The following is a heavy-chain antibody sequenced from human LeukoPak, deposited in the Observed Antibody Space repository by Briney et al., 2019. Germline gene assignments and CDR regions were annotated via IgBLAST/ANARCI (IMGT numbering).Heavy chain of an antibody. CDR1: GGSISSGLYS. CDR2: IYHTGST. D-gene: IGHD2-2*01. Sequence: SETLSLTCDVSGGSISSGLYSWSWIRQPLGKGLEWIGYIYHTGSTYYNPSLKSRVTISVDTSKDQFSLRLSSVTAADTAVYYCARLQYCSGTSCYWFDPWGQGTLVTVSS. V-gene: IGHV4-30-2*01. J-gene: IGHJ5*02. CDR3: ARLQYCSGTSCYWFDP.